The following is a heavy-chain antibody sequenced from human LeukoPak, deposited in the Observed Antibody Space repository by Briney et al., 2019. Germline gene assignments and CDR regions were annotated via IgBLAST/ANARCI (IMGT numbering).Heavy chain of an antibody. CDR2: IKEDGSEK. CDR3: ARERSPVY. J-gene: IGHJ4*02. CDR1: GFTLSSFW. V-gene: IGHV3-7*01. D-gene: IGHD5-24*01. Sequence: GGSLRPSCAAPGFTLSSFWMTWVRQAPGKGLEWVANIKEDGSEKNYVDSVEGRFTISRDNAKKLLFLQMNSLRAEDTALYYCARERSPVYWGQGTLVTVSS.